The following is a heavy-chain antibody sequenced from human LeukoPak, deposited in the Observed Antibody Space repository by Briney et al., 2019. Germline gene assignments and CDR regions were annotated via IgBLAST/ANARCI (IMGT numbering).Heavy chain of an antibody. CDR2: FDLEDRET. V-gene: IGHV1-24*01. D-gene: IGHD3-3*02. CDR1: GYSLTALA. CDR3: TARLVLALRYMDV. Sequence: ASVKVSCKVSGYSLTALAIHWGRQAPGRGLGWMGGFDLEDRETIYAQTFQGRITMTEDTSIDTAYLELSSLGSEATAVFFCTARLVLALRYMDVWGKGTAVTVSS. J-gene: IGHJ6*03.